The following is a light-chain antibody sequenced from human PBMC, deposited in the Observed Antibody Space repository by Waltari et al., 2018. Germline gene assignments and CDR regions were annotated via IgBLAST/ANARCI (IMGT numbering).Light chain of an antibody. J-gene: IGKJ2*01. V-gene: IGKV1-5*03. Sequence: DIQMTQSPSTLPASVGDRVTVTSRASQSIDNLVAWYQQKLGKAPKLLIYKASSLHSGVPSRFSGSGSGTEFTLTISGLQPDDFATYYCQQYYSFQYTFGQGTKLEIK. CDR3: QQYYSFQYT. CDR2: KAS. CDR1: QSIDNL.